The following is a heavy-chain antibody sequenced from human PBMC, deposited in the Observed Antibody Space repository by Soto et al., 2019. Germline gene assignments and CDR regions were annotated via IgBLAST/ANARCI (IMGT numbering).Heavy chain of an antibody. CDR3: ARGPNVVTPRFDP. CDR1: GYTFTSYA. J-gene: IGHJ5*02. Sequence: ASVKVSCKASGYTFTSYAMHWVRQAPGQRLEWMGWINAGNGNTKYSQKFQGRVTITRDTSASTAYMELSSLRSEDTAVCYCARGPNVVTPRFDPWGQGTLVTVSS. D-gene: IGHD2-15*01. CDR2: INAGNGNT. V-gene: IGHV1-3*01.